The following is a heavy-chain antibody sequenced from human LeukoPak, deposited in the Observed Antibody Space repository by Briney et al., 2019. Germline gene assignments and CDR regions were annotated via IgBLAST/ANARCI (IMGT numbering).Heavy chain of an antibody. CDR1: GGTFSSYA. Sequence: SVKVSCKASGGTFSSYAISWVRQAPGQGLEWMGGIIPIFGTANYAQKFQGRVTITADESTSTAYMELSSLRSEDTAVYYCAREKYCSGGSCYRVGDDAFDIWGQGTMVTVSS. CDR3: AREKYCSGGSCYRVGDDAFDI. V-gene: IGHV1-69*13. D-gene: IGHD2-15*01. J-gene: IGHJ3*02. CDR2: IIPIFGTA.